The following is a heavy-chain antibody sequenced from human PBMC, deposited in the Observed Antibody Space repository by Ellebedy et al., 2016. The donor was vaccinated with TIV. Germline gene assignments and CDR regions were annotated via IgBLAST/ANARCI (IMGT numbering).Heavy chain of an antibody. V-gene: IGHV1-46*04. D-gene: IGHD1-26*01. J-gene: IGHJ5*02. Sequence: AASVKVSCKASGYTFTSYYMHWVRQAPGQGLEWMGIINPSGGSTTYAQKLQGRVTMTRDTSTSTVYMELSSLRSEDTAVYYCARDLVGVTTGGHWFDPWGQGTLVTVSS. CDR3: ARDLVGVTTGGHWFDP. CDR1: GYTFTSYY. CDR2: INPSGGST.